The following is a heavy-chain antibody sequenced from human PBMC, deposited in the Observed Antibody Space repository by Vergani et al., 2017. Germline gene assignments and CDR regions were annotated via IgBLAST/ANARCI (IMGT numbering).Heavy chain of an antibody. Sequence: QVQLQQWGAGLLKPSETLSLTCAVYGGSFSGYYWSWIRQPPGKGLEWIGEINHSGSTNYNPSLKSRVTISVDTSKNQFSLKLSSVTAADTAVYYCARAHCSSTSCYDWGAFDIWGQGTMVTVSS. J-gene: IGHJ3*02. D-gene: IGHD2-2*01. CDR2: INHSGST. CDR3: ARAHCSSTSCYDWGAFDI. V-gene: IGHV4-34*01. CDR1: GGSFSGYY.